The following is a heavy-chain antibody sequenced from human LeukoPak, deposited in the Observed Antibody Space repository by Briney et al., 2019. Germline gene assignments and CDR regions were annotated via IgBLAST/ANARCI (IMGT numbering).Heavy chain of an antibody. CDR1: GFTFSNAW. Sequence: GGSLRLSCAASGFTFSNAWMSWVRQAPGKRLEWVGRIKSKTDGGTTDYAAPVKGRFTISRDDSKNTLYLQMNSLKTEDTAVYYCTTPFVVVVLEDPNWFDPWGQGTLVTVSS. J-gene: IGHJ5*02. CDR2: IKSKTDGGTT. CDR3: TTPFVVVVLEDPNWFDP. V-gene: IGHV3-15*01. D-gene: IGHD2-15*01.